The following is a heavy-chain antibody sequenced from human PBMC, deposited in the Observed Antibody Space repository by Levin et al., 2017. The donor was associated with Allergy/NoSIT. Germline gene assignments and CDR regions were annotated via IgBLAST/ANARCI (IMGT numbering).Heavy chain of an antibody. D-gene: IGHD3-10*01. CDR2: TDVGDSDT. CDR3: ARQFGEPSPTTYGMDV. CDR1: GYIFSRYW. J-gene: IGHJ6*02. Sequence: GGSLRLSCKGSGYIFSRYWIAWVRQVPGKGLEWMGITDVGDSDTRYSPSFQGQVTMSADKSTSTAFLEWSSLKDSDTAIYYCARQFGEPSPTTYGMDVWGQGTAVTVSS. V-gene: IGHV5-51*01.